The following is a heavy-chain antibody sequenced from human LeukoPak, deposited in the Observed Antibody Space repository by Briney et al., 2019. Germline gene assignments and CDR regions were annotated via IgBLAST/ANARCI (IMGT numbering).Heavy chain of an antibody. Sequence: GGSLRLSCVASGFTFSQYPLHWLRQAPGKGLKAVAALSEGAGDVYHAASLRGRFSISRDNDNNTLYLQMNSVRPEDTAVYHCARNFWRGIHFKFYFYMDVWGKGTTVTVSS. D-gene: IGHD3-3*01. CDR3: ARNFWRGIHFKFYFYMDV. J-gene: IGHJ6*03. CDR2: LSEGAGDV. CDR1: GFTFSQYP. V-gene: IGHV3-30*01.